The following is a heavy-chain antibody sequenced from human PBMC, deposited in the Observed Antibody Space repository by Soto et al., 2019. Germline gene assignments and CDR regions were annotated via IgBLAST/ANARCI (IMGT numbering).Heavy chain of an antibody. D-gene: IGHD5-12*01. V-gene: IGHV1-8*01. Sequence: ASVKVSCKASGYTFTRYDINWVRQATGQGLEWMGWMNPNSGNTGYAQKFQGRVTMTRNTSISTAYMELSSLRSEDTAVYYCARGLGADIVATIFSFRVAFDIWGQGTMVTVSS. CDR1: GYTFTRYD. J-gene: IGHJ3*02. CDR3: ARGLGADIVATIFSFRVAFDI. CDR2: MNPNSGNT.